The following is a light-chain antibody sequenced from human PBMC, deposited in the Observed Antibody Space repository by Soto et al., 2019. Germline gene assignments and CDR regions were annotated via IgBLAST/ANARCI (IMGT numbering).Light chain of an antibody. Sequence: QSVLTQPASVSGSPGQSITISCTGTSSDVGAYNSVSWYQQHPGIAPKLMIYDVNNRPSGVSNRFSGSKSGNTASLAISGLQAEDEADYYCSSYTSSSTVFVFGTGTKLTVL. V-gene: IGLV2-14*03. CDR1: SSDVGAYNS. CDR2: DVN. CDR3: SSYTSSSTVFV. J-gene: IGLJ1*01.